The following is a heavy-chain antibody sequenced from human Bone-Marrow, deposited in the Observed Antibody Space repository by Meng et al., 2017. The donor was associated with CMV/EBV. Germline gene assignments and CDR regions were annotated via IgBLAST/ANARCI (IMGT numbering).Heavy chain of an antibody. V-gene: IGHV1-2*02. J-gene: IGHJ3*02. CDR2: INPNSGGT. CDR1: GYTFTGYY. Sequence: ASVKVSCKASGYTFTGYYMHWVRQAPGQGLEWMGWINPNSGGTNYAQKFQGRVTMTRDTSISTAYMELSRLRSDDTAAYYCARGYCSSTSCYRASYAFDIWGKGTMVTVSS. D-gene: IGHD2-2*01. CDR3: ARGYCSSTSCYRASYAFDI.